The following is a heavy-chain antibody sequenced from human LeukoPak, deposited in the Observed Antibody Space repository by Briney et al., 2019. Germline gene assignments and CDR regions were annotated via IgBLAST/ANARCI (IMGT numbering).Heavy chain of an antibody. CDR1: GGSFSGYY. V-gene: IGHV4-34*01. D-gene: IGHD2-2*01. CDR2: INHSGST. J-gene: IGHJ5*02. Sequence: SETLSLTCAVYGGSFSGYYWSWIRQPPGKGLEWIGEINHSGSTNYNPSLKSRVTISVDTSKNQFSLKLSSVTAADTAVYYCARSTLGYCSSTSCQNWFDPWGQGTLVTVSS. CDR3: ARSTLGYCSSTSCQNWFDP.